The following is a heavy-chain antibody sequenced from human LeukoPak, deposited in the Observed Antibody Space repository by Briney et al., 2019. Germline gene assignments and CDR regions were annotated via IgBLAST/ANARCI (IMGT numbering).Heavy chain of an antibody. V-gene: IGHV4-59*01. J-gene: IGHJ4*02. CDR1: GGSFSSYY. CDR3: AGGGGAKDYFDY. Sequence: SETLSLTCAVYGGSFSSYYWSWIRQPPGKGLEWIAYIYYSGGTNYNPSLKSRVTISVDTSKNQFSLRLSSVTAADTAVYYCAGGGGAKDYFDYWGQGTLVTVSS. CDR2: IYYSGGT. D-gene: IGHD1-26*01.